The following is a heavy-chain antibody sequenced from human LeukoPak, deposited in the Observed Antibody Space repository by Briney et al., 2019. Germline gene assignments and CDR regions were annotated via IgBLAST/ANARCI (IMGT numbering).Heavy chain of an antibody. Sequence: GGSLRLSCTASGFTFGDYAMSWVRQAPGKGLEWVGFIRSKAYGGTTEYAASVKGRFTISRDDPKSIAYLQMNSLKAEDTAVYYCTRDFGGPTMVRGVLFDYWGQGTLVTVSS. V-gene: IGHV3-49*04. CDR2: IRSKAYGGTT. CDR3: TRDFGGPTMVRGVLFDY. D-gene: IGHD3-10*01. J-gene: IGHJ4*02. CDR1: GFTFGDYA.